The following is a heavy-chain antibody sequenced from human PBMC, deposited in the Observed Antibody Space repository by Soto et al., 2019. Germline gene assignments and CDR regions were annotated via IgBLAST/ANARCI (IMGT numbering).Heavy chain of an antibody. CDR1: GYSFTSYW. J-gene: IGHJ5*02. V-gene: IGHV5-51*01. D-gene: IGHD1-26*01. CDR2: IYPGDSDT. CDR3: ARKSYQWELLRSLDWFDP. Sequence: PGESLKISCKGSGYSFTSYWSGWVRQMPGKGLEWMGIIYPGDSDTRYSPSFQGQVTISADKSISTAYLQWSSLKSSDTALYYLARKSYQWELLRSLDWFDPWGKGPLVTVS.